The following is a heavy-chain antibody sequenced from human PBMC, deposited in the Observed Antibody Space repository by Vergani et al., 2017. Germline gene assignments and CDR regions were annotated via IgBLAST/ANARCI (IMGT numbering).Heavy chain of an antibody. CDR2: VSTGTKSQ. J-gene: IGHJ4*02. V-gene: IGHV3-48*01. Sequence: VQLVESGGGVVQPGGSLRLSCVVSGFDFSSYIMNWVRQAPGKGLEWVSFVSTGTKSQSYAESVKGRFTISRDNSKNTLYLQMNSLRAEDTAVYYCARELEYYDSSGYQYFFDYWGQGTLVTVSS. CDR1: GFDFSSYI. CDR3: ARELEYYDSSGYQYFFDY. D-gene: IGHD3-22*01.